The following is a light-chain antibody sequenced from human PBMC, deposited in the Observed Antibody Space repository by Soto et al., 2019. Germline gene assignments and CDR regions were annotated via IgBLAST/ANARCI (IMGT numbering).Light chain of an antibody. CDR3: QQYGSSLIT. CDR2: GAS. J-gene: IGKJ1*01. Sequence: EIALTQSPCTLSLSPGDRAALSCRASQSVSSSYLAWYQQKPGQAPRLLIYGASSRATGIPDRFSGSGSGTDFTLTISRLEPEDFAVYYCQQYGSSLITFGQGTKVDIK. CDR1: QSVSSSY. V-gene: IGKV3-20*01.